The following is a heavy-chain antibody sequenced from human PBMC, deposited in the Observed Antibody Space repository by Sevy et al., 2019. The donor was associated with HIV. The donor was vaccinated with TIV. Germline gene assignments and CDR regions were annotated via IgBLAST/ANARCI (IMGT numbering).Heavy chain of an antibody. D-gene: IGHD2-8*01. J-gene: IGHJ5*02. CDR3: ARHGGYCTNGVCYTGWFDP. CDR1: GGSISSSSYY. CDR2: IYYSGST. V-gene: IGHV4-39*01. Sequence: SETLSLTCTVSGGSISSSSYYWGWIRQPPGKGLEWIGSIYYSGSTYYNPSLKSRVTISVDTSKNQFSLKLSSVTAADTAVYYCARHGGYCTNGVCYTGWFDPWDQGTLVTVSS.